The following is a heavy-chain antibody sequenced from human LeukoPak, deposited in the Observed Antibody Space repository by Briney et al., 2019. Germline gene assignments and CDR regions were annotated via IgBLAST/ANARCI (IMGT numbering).Heavy chain of an antibody. CDR3: ARDNFGFDY. Sequence: GGSLRLSCAASGFTFSSYGMHWVRQAPGRGLEWVAVLWSDGSNKYYADSVKGRFTISRDNSKNTLYLQMNSLRAEDTAVFYCARDNFGFDYWGQGTLVTVSS. V-gene: IGHV3-33*01. J-gene: IGHJ4*02. CDR1: GFTFSSYG. D-gene: IGHD1-20*01. CDR2: LWSDGSNK.